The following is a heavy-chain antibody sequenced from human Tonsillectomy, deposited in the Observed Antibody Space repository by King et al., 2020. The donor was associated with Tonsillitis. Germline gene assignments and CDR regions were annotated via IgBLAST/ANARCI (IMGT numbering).Heavy chain of an antibody. D-gene: IGHD3-22*01. CDR3: AKDDTSGYYYIDY. CDR1: GFTFTSHG. V-gene: IGHV3-30*18. J-gene: IGHJ4*02. CDR2: ILYYGSNR. Sequence: QLVQSGGGVVQPGTSLRLSCAVSGFTFTSHGMHWVRQAPGKGLEWVALILYYGSNRYYADSVKGRFTISRDDSKNTLYLQMNSLRAEDTAVYYCAKDDTSGYYYIDYWGQGTLVSVFS.